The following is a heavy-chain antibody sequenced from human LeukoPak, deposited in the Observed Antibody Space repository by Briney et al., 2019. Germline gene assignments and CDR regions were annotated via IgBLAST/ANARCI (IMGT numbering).Heavy chain of an antibody. D-gene: IGHD3-22*01. CDR3: ASLYDSSGYYPDWYFDL. J-gene: IGHJ2*01. Sequence: PSETLSLTCTVSGGSISSGDYSWSWIRQPPGKGLEWIGYIYYSGSTYYNPSLKSRVTISVDTSKNQFSLKLSSVTAADTAVYYCASLYDSSGYYPDWYFDLWGRGTLVTVSS. CDR2: IYYSGST. CDR1: GGSISSGDYS. V-gene: IGHV4-30-4*01.